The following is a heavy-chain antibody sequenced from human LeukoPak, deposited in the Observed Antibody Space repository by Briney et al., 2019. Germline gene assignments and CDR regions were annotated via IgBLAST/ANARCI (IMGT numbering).Heavy chain of an antibody. V-gene: IGHV4-59*08. CDR3: ARAVAVAGHYYYYYMDV. J-gene: IGHJ6*03. Sequence: SETLSLTCTVSGGSISSYYWSWARQPPGKGLEWIGYIYYSGSTNYNPSLKSRVTISVDTSKNQFSLKLSSVTAADTAVYYCARAVAVAGHYYYYYMDVWGKGTTVTVSS. CDR1: GGSISSYY. D-gene: IGHD6-19*01. CDR2: IYYSGST.